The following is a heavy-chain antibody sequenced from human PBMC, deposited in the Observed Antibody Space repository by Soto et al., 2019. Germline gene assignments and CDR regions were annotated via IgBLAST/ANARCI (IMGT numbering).Heavy chain of an antibody. CDR1: GGTFSSYT. CDR2: IIPLLRIA. V-gene: IGHV1-69*08. CDR3: AREPPALKGDAYDV. J-gene: IGHJ3*01. Sequence: QVQLMLSGAEVKKPGSSVNVSCKASGGTFSSYTISWVRQAPGQGLEWVGRIIPLLRIANYAQKFQGRVTITADRSSGTAYMDLSSLRSDDTAVYYCAREPPALKGDAYDVWGQGTMVIVSS.